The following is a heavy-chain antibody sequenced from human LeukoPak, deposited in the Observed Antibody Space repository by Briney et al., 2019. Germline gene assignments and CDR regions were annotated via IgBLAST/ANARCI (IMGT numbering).Heavy chain of an antibody. V-gene: IGHV3-48*02. Sequence: GGSLRLSCAASGFTFSFYGMNWVRQAPGKGLEWVSFISSSSGDFYYADSMKGRFTISRDNAKNSLYLQMNTLTDEDTAVYYCARVLLGWTENTFDYWGQGTLVTVSS. CDR2: ISSSSGDF. CDR1: GFTFSFYG. D-gene: IGHD6-19*01. J-gene: IGHJ4*02. CDR3: ARVLLGWTENTFDY.